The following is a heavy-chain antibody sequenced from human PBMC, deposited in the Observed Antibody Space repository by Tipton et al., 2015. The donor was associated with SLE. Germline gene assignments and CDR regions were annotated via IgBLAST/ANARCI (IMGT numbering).Heavy chain of an antibody. Sequence: TLSLTCAVYGGSFSGYYWSWIRQPPGKGLEWIGEINHSGSTNYNPSLKSRVTISVDTSKNQFSLKLSSVTAADTAVYYCARRHYSGPFDNWGQGTLVTVST. CDR1: GGSFSGYY. CDR3: ARRHYSGPFDN. J-gene: IGHJ4*02. CDR2: INHSGST. V-gene: IGHV4-34*01. D-gene: IGHD5-12*01.